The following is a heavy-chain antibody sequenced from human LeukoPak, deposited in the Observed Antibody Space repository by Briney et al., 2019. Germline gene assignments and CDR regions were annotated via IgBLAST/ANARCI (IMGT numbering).Heavy chain of an antibody. CDR3: ARAQLVGHYYYGMDV. V-gene: IGHV4-4*07. CDR2: IYTSGST. CDR1: GSSISSSYY. D-gene: IGHD6-13*01. J-gene: IGHJ6*02. Sequence: SETLSLTCTVSGSSISSSYYWSWIRQPAGKGLEWIGRIYTSGSTNYNPSLKSRVTMSVDTSKNQFSLKLSSVTAADTAVYYCARAQLVGHYYYGMDVWGQGTTVTVSS.